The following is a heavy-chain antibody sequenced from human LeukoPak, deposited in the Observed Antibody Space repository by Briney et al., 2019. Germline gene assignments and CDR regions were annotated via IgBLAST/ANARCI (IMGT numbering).Heavy chain of an antibody. V-gene: IGHV4-34*01. CDR3: AREGLVRKRGLQIYMVRGVIRGLLDY. Sequence: SETLSLTCAVYGGSFSGYYWSWIRRPPGKGLEWIGEINHSGSTNYNPSLKSRVTISVDTSKNQFSLKLSSVTAADTAVYYCAREGLVRKRGLQIYMVRGVIRGLLDYWGQGTLVTVSS. D-gene: IGHD3-10*01. J-gene: IGHJ4*02. CDR1: GGSFSGYY. CDR2: INHSGST.